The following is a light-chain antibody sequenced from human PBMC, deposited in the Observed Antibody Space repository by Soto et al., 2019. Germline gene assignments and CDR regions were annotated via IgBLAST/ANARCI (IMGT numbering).Light chain of an antibody. V-gene: IGKV3D-15*01. CDR1: QSVSSN. Sequence: EILLTQSPATLSVSPGERATLSCRASQSVSSNLAWYQQKPGQAPRLLIYDASNRATGIPARFSGSGSGTDFTLTISSLQSEDFAVYYCQQYNNWPSITFGQGTRLEIK. J-gene: IGKJ5*01. CDR3: QQYNNWPSIT. CDR2: DAS.